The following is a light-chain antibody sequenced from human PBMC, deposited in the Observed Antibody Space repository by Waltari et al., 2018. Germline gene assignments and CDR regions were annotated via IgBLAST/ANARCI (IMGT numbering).Light chain of an antibody. CDR3: QTGGHGAWV. CDR1: SGHSSNV. J-gene: IGLJ3*02. Sequence: QLVLTQSPSASASLGASVKLTCTLSSGHSSNVIAWLQQRPERGPRNLMKVNSDVSHTQGDEIPHRFSGSSSGGERYLTQSNLLSESEADYFCQTGGHGAWVVGGGTTLTVL. CDR2: VNSDVSH. V-gene: IGLV4-69*01.